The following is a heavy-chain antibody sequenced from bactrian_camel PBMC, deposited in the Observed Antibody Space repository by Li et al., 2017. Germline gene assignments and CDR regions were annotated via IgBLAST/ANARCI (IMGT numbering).Heavy chain of an antibody. CDR2: IHTVAGIT. CDR3: AKGTDYDDDESPSIDYAY. Sequence: HVQLVESGGGSVQAGQSLRLSCTASGPTERRSCMGWFRQAPGKEREAVATIHTVAGITYVADSVKGRFTVSRDNAKNTVYLQLNSLKTEDMAMYYCAKGTDYDDDESPSIDYAYWGQGTQVTVS. D-gene: IGHD4*01. CDR1: GPTERRSC. J-gene: IGHJ4*01. V-gene: IGHV3S1*01.